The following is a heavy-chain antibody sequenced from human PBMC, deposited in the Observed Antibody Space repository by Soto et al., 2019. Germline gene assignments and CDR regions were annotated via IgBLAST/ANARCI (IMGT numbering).Heavy chain of an antibody. CDR3: AKAKPTTTCFDY. Sequence: GVSLRLSCVASGFTFSTYAMTWVRQAPGKGLEWVSAISGSGSGTNYADSVKGRFTISRDNSKNILYLQMNSLRAEDTAVYYCAKAKPTTTCFDYWGPGTLVTVSS. J-gene: IGHJ4*02. CDR2: ISGSGSGT. V-gene: IGHV3-23*01. D-gene: IGHD1-1*01. CDR1: GFTFSTYA.